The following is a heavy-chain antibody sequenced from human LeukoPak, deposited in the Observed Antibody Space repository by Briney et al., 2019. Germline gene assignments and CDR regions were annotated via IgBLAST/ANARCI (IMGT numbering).Heavy chain of an antibody. CDR3: ARDGTYYYDSSGYYYYYYYYMDV. CDR1: GGSISSTNYY. D-gene: IGHD3-22*01. J-gene: IGHJ6*03. CDR2: IYFSGST. Sequence: PSETLSLTCTVSGGSISSTNYYWGWIRQPPGKGLEWIGSIYFSGSTYYNPSLKSRVTISVDTSKNQFSLKLSSVTAADTAVYYCARDGTYYYDSSGYYYYYYYYMDVWGKGTTVTVSS. V-gene: IGHV4-39*07.